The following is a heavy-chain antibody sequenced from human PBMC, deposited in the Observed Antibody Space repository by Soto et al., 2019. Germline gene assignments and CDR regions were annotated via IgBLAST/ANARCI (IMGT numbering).Heavy chain of an antibody. D-gene: IGHD2-2*01. CDR3: ARVRGNQLLGWFDP. J-gene: IGHJ5*02. CDR1: GGSISSGGYY. CDR2: IYHSGTT. Sequence: QVQLQESGPGLVKPSQTLSLTCTVSGGSISSGGYYWSWIRQHPGKGLEWIGYIYHSGTTYYNPSIKSRVTISVDTSKNQFSLKLTSVPAADTAVYDCARVRGNQLLGWFDPWGQGPLVTVSS. V-gene: IGHV4-31*03.